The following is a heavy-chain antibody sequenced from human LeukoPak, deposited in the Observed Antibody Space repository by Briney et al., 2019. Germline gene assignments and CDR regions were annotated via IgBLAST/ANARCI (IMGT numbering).Heavy chain of an antibody. J-gene: IGHJ4*02. CDR3: AIGHMHFKWLYFNS. CDR2: FRGSGNSA. Sequence: GGSLRLSFADSGFTFTTFVMSWVRQAPGKGLEWVPGFRGSGNSAYYADSVKGRFVISRDNSKNTLFLQLSGLRAEDTAVYDCAIGHMHFKWLYFNSWGQGTLVTVSS. CDR1: GFTFTTFV. D-gene: IGHD5-12*01. V-gene: IGHV3-23*01.